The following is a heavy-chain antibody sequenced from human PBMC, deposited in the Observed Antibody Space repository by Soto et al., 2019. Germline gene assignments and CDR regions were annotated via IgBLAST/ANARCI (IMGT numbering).Heavy chain of an antibody. J-gene: IGHJ5*02. Sequence: ASVKVSCNASGYNFISYGISWVRQAPGQGLEWMGWISAYNGNTNYAQKLQGRVTKTTDTSTSTAYMELRSLRSDDTAVYYWARYTRTTVISREKNWFDPWGQGTLVTVSS. V-gene: IGHV1-18*01. D-gene: IGHD4-17*01. CDR3: ARYTRTTVISREKNWFDP. CDR2: ISAYNGNT. CDR1: GYNFISYG.